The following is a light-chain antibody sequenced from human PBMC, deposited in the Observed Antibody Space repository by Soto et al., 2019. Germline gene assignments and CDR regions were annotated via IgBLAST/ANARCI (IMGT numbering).Light chain of an antibody. Sequence: QSALTQPASVSGSPGQSITISCTGTSSDVGRYNHVSWYQHHPGKAPKLIISEVSNRPSGVSNRFSSSKSGYTASLTISGLQAEDEADYYCNSHTSGDFRVFGTGTKV. CDR2: EVS. CDR1: SSDVGRYNH. CDR3: NSHTSGDFRV. J-gene: IGLJ1*01. V-gene: IGLV2-14*01.